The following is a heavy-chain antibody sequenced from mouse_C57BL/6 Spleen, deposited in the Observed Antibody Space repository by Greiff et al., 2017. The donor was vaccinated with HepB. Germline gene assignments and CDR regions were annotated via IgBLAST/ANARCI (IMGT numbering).Heavy chain of an antibody. CDR3: ARQGDYYVSSHWYFDV. J-gene: IGHJ1*03. V-gene: IGHV5-12*01. CDR2: ISNGGGST. CDR1: GFTFSDYY. D-gene: IGHD1-1*01. Sequence: EVNVVESGGGLVQPGGSLKLSCAASGFTFSDYYMYWVRQTPEKRLEWVAYISNGGGSTYYPDTVKGRFTISRDKAKNTLYLQMSRLKSEDTAMYYCARQGDYYVSSHWYFDVWGTGTTVTVSS.